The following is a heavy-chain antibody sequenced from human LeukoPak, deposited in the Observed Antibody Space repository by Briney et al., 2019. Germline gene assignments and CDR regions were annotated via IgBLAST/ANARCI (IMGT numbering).Heavy chain of an antibody. CDR1: GFTFSSYD. Sequence: GGSLRLSCAASGFTFSSYDLNWVRQAPGKGLEWVSYIVGNGLTIYYADSVKGRFTTSRDNAKNSLYLQMNSLRAEDTAVYYCVRKLTGTTFFDFWGQGTLVTVSS. D-gene: IGHD1-1*01. CDR2: IVGNGLTI. J-gene: IGHJ4*02. CDR3: VRKLTGTTFFDF. V-gene: IGHV3-48*03.